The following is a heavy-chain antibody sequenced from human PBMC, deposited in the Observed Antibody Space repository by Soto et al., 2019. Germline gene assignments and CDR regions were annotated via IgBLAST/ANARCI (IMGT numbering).Heavy chain of an antibody. CDR1: GYTFTSYG. Sequence: ASVKVSWKASGYTFTSYGISWVRQAPGQGLEWMGWISAYNGNTNYAQKIQGRVTMTTDTSTSTAYMELRSLRSDDTAVYYCARDSEWVWQLANYYYYGMDVWGQGTTVTVSS. CDR3: ARDSEWVWQLANYYYYGMDV. V-gene: IGHV1-18*04. J-gene: IGHJ6*02. CDR2: ISAYNGNT. D-gene: IGHD6-6*01.